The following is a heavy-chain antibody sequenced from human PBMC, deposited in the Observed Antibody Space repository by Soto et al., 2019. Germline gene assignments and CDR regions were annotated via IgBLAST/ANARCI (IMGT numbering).Heavy chain of an antibody. Sequence: QVQLVESGGGVVQPGRSLRLSCAASGFTFSSYGMHWVRQAPGKGLEWVAVISYDGSNKYYADSVKCRFTISRDNSKNTLYLQMNSLRAEDTAVYYCAKELAYQGYYGTNWFDPWGQGTLVTVSS. J-gene: IGHJ5*02. CDR3: AKELAYQGYYGTNWFDP. D-gene: IGHD1-26*01. CDR1: GFTFSSYG. V-gene: IGHV3-30*18. CDR2: ISYDGSNK.